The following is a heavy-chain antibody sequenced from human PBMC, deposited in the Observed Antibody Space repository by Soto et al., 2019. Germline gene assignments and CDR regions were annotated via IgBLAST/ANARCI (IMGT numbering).Heavy chain of an antibody. CDR1: GGSVSRGSYY. J-gene: IGHJ1*01. V-gene: IGHV4-61*03. CDR3: KIVYSGSYGQND. Sequence: QVQLQESGPGVVRPSETLSLTCVVSGGSVSRGSYYWTWIRQPPGKGLEWIGHIFYSMKTTNYNPSLESRVSISFDTSPNLLYLRLTSVTSVDTAVYYWKIVYSGSYGQNDWGQGTLVTVSS. D-gene: IGHD1-26*01. CDR2: IFYSMKTT.